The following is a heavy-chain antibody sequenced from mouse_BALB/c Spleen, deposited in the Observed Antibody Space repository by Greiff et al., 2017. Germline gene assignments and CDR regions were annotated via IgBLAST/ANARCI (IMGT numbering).Heavy chain of an antibody. CDR2: IYPGGGYT. Sequence: QVQLKQSGAELVRPGTSVKISCKASGYTFTNYWLGWVKQRPGHGLEWIGDIYPGGGYTNYNEKFKGKATLTADTSSSTAYMQLSSLTSEDSAVYFCARSIYDGYYGWGQGTLVTVSA. J-gene: IGHJ3*01. D-gene: IGHD2-3*01. CDR3: ARSIYDGYYG. V-gene: IGHV1-63*02. CDR1: GYTFTNYW.